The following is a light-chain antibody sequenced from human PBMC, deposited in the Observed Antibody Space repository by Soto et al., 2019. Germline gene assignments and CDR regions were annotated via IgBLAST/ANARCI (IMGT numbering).Light chain of an antibody. CDR1: QYVARN. CDR3: QQCNNWPEYT. Sequence: EIVVSQSPATLSASPGERVTLSCRASQYVARNLAWYQQKPGQPPRLLIYGASKRATSTPARFSGSGSGTEFHLTISSLQSVDLAVYYSQQCNNWPEYTFGQGTKLEIK. V-gene: IGKV3-15*01. J-gene: IGKJ2*01. CDR2: GAS.